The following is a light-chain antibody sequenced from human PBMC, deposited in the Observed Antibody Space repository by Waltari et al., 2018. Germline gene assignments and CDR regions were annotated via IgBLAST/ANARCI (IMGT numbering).Light chain of an antibody. Sequence: DIVMTQSPDSLSVSLGERATINCKSSQGVFYSSYNKNDLAWYQQKPGQPPKLLIYWASTRESGVPDRFSGSGSGTDFTLTISSLQAEDVAVYYCHQYYSIPYTFGQGTKLEVK. V-gene: IGKV4-1*01. J-gene: IGKJ2*01. CDR3: HQYYSIPYT. CDR2: WAS. CDR1: QGVFYSSYNKND.